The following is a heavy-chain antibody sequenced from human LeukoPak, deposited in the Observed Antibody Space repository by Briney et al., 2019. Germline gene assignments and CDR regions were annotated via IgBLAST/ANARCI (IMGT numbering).Heavy chain of an antibody. V-gene: IGHV3-30-3*01. CDR1: GFTFSSYA. D-gene: IGHD3-22*01. J-gene: IGHJ5*02. Sequence: AGGSLRLSCAASGFTFSSYAMHWVRQAPGKGLEWVAVISYDGSNKYYADSVKGRFTISRDNSKNTLYLQMNSLRAEDPAVYYCARDQGYYYDSSGQPWGQGTLVTVSS. CDR2: ISYDGSNK. CDR3: ARDQGYYYDSSGQP.